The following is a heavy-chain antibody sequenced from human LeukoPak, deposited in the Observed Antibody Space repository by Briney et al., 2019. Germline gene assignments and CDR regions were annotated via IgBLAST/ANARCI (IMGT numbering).Heavy chain of an antibody. Sequence: ASVKFSCKASGYTFTSYYMHWVRQAPGQGLEWMGLINPSGGSTSYAQKFQGRVTMTRDTSTSTVYMELSSLRSEDTAVYYCARDRDSSVFYYYYYMDVWGKGTTVTVSS. CDR2: INPSGGST. CDR3: ARDRDSSVFYYYYYMDV. V-gene: IGHV1-46*01. D-gene: IGHD6-6*01. CDR1: GYTFTSYY. J-gene: IGHJ6*03.